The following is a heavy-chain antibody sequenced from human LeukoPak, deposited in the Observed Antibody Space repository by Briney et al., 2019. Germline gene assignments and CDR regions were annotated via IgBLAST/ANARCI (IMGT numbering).Heavy chain of an antibody. J-gene: IGHJ6*03. Sequence: GGSLRLFCAASGFTFTDYYMPWARQATGRGLEWVASFSTVSTYTFYSDSMKGRCSITRDNAKNMLYLQMSSLSAEDTAVYYCARDGSGFYYYYYMDVWGSGTTVTVSS. D-gene: IGHD6-25*01. CDR1: GFTFTDYY. V-gene: IGHV3-21*06. CDR3: ARDGSGFYYYYYMDV. CDR2: FSTVSTYT.